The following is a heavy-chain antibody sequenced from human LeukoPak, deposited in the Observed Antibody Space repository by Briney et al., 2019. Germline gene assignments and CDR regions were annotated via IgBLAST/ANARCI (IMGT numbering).Heavy chain of an antibody. V-gene: IGHV3-7*01. J-gene: IGHJ4*02. CDR1: GFTFSSYW. Sequence: GGSLRLSCAASGFTFSSYWMSWVRQAPGKGLEWAANIKQDGSGKYYVDSVKGRFTISRDNAKNSLYLQMNSLRAEDTAVYYCARATIINYLDYWGQGTLVTVSS. CDR3: ARATIINYLDY. CDR2: IKQDGSGK. D-gene: IGHD3-10*01.